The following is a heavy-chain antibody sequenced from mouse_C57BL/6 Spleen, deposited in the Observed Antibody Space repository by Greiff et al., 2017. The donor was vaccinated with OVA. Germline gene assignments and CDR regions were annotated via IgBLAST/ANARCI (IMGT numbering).Heavy chain of an antibody. Sequence: EVQLQQSGAELVKPGASVKLSCTASGFNIKDYYMHWVKQRTEQGLEWIGRIDPEDGETTYDPKLQGKATITADKSSTTAYLQLSSLTAEDAAVYCCAGDGNPYAIDYWGQGTSVTVSS. CDR1: GFNIKDYY. CDR2: IDPEDGET. J-gene: IGHJ4*01. D-gene: IGHD2-1*01. V-gene: IGHV14-2*01. CDR3: AGDGNPYAIDY.